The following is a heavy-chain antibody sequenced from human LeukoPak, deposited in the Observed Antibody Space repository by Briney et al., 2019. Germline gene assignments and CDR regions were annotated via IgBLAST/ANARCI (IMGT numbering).Heavy chain of an antibody. CDR3: VTIKRGNIFGYFDF. V-gene: IGHV4-59*11. CDR1: GGSFSSHH. CDR2: IYDTVGI. D-gene: IGHD5-18*01. Sequence: SETLSLTCTVSGGSFSSHHWGWIRQSPGRGLEWIGYIYDTVGIKDNPSLKSRISLSADTSKNQLSLSLRSATAADTAVYYCVTIKRGNIFGYFDFWGQEILVTVAS. J-gene: IGHJ4*02.